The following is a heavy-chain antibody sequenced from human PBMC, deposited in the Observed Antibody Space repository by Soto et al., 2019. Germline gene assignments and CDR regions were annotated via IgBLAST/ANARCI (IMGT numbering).Heavy chain of an antibody. CDR2: ISGSGGHT. V-gene: IGHV3-23*01. CDR1: GFSFFSYA. D-gene: IGHD2-8*01. CDR3: AKIEMGWFAH. J-gene: IGHJ5*02. Sequence: GGSLRLSCTGSGFSFFSYAMSWVRQAPGKGLEWVSTISGSGGHTYYADSVKGRFVVSRGNDKNTVYLHMSSLTGEDTAVYFCAKIEMGWFAHWGQGTQVTVCS.